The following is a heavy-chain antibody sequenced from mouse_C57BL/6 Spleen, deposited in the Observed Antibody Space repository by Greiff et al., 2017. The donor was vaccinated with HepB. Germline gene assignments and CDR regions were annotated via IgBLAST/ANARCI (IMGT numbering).Heavy chain of an antibody. J-gene: IGHJ4*01. Sequence: VQLQQSGPELVKPGASVKISCKASGYAFSSSWMNWVKQRPGKGLEWIGRIYPGDGDTNYNGKFKGKATLTADKSSSTAYMQLRSLTSEDSAVYFCARPQMDYWGQGTSVTVSS. CDR3: ARPQMDY. CDR2: IYPGDGDT. CDR1: GYAFSSSW. V-gene: IGHV1-82*01.